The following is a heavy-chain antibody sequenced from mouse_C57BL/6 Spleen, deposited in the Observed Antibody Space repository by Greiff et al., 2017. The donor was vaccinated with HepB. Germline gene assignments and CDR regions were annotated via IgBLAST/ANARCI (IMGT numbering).Heavy chain of an antibody. CDR3: AREGGDYHYFDY. Sequence: VQLQQPGAELVRPGSSVKLSFKASGYTFTSYWMDWVKQRPGQGLEWIGNIYPSDSETHYNQKFKDKATLTVDKSSSTAYMQLSSLTSEDSAVYYCAREGGDYHYFDYWGQGTTLTVSS. V-gene: IGHV1-61*01. CDR1: GYTFTSYW. D-gene: IGHD2-4*01. CDR2: IYPSDSET. J-gene: IGHJ2*01.